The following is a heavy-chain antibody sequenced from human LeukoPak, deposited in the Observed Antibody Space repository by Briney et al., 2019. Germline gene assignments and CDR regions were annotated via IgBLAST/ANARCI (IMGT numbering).Heavy chain of an antibody. Sequence: SQTLSLTCAVSGGSISSGGYSWSWIRQPPGKGLEWIGYIYHSGSTYYNPSLKSRVTISVDRSKNQFSLKLSSVTAADTAVYYSARGSIAVTEAFDIWGQGTMVTVSS. CDR3: ARGSIAVTEAFDI. CDR2: IYHSGST. V-gene: IGHV4-30-2*01. J-gene: IGHJ3*02. CDR1: GGSISSGGYS. D-gene: IGHD6-19*01.